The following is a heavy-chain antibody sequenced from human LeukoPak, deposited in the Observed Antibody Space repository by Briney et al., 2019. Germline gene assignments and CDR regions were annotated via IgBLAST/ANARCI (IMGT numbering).Heavy chain of an antibody. D-gene: IGHD4-17*01. CDR2: ISTSGST. V-gene: IGHV4-4*07. CDR3: ATDDYGDYNRAFDI. J-gene: IGHJ3*02. Sequence: SETLSLTCTVSGGSISSYYWSWIRQPAGKGLEWIGRISTSGSTTYNPSLKSRVTISADTSKNQFSLTLSSVTAADTAVYYCATDDYGDYNRAFDIWGQGTMVTVSS. CDR1: GGSISSYY.